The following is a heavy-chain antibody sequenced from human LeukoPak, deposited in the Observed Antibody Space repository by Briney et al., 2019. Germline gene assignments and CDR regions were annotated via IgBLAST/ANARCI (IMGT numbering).Heavy chain of an antibody. CDR2: INHSGST. CDR1: GGSFSGYY. J-gene: IGHJ4*02. V-gene: IGHV4-34*01. Sequence: AETLSLTCAVYGGSFSGYYWSWIRQPPGKGLEWIGEINHSGSTNYNPSLKSRVTISVDTSKNQFSLKLSSVTAADTAVYYCARGWLRFHYYFDYWGRGTLVTVSS. CDR3: ARGWLRFHYYFDY. D-gene: IGHD5-12*01.